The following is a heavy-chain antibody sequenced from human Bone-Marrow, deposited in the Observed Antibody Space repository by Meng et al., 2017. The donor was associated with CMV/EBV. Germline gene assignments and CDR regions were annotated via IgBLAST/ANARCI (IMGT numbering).Heavy chain of an antibody. CDR1: GFTFSSYW. J-gene: IGHJ4*02. V-gene: IGHV3-7*01. CDR2: IKQDGSEK. CDR3: ARDSSGYLALFDY. D-gene: IGHD3-22*01. Sequence: SCAASGFTFSSYWMSWVRQAPGKGLEWVANIKQDGSEKYYVDSVKGRFTISRDNAKNSLYLQMNSLRAEDTAVYYCARDSSGYLALFDYWGQGTRVTVSS.